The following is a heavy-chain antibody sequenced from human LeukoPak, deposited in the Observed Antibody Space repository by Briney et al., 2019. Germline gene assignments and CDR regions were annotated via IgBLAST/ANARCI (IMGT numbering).Heavy chain of an antibody. CDR2: ISYDGSNK. CDR1: GFTFSSYA. V-gene: IGHV3-30-3*01. D-gene: IGHD1-26*01. J-gene: IGHJ4*02. Sequence: GGSLRLSCAASGFTFSSYAMHWVRRAPGKGLEWVAVISYDGSNKYYADSVKGRFTISRDNSKNTLYLQMNSLRAEDTAVYYCARDGARYYFDYWGQGTLVTVSS. CDR3: ARDGARYYFDY.